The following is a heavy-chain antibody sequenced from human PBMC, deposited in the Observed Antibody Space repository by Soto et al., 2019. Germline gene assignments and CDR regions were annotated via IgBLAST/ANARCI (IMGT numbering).Heavy chain of an antibody. CDR2: ISGSGGST. CDR3: AKRAWGYFYFDY. J-gene: IGHJ4*02. Sequence: EVQLLESGGGLVQPGGSLRLSCAASGFTFSSYAMSWVRQAPGKGLEWVSVISGSGGSTYYADSVKGRFTISRDNSKNTLYLQMNSLRAEDKAVYYCAKRAWGYFYFDYWGQGTLVTVSS. D-gene: IGHD1-26*01. V-gene: IGHV3-23*01. CDR1: GFTFSSYA.